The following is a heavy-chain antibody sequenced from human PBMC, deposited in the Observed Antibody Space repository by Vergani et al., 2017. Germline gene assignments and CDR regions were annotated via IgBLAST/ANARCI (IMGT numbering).Heavy chain of an antibody. CDR2: IYYSGST. D-gene: IGHD6-13*01. V-gene: IGHV4-59*01. CDR1: GGSISSYY. CDR3: ARALGIAAAKLKYGMDV. J-gene: IGHJ6*02. Sequence: QVQLQESGPGLVKPSETLSLTCTVSGGSISSYYWSWTRQPPGKGLEWSGYIYYSGSTNYNPSLKSRVTISVDTSKNQFSLKLSSVTAADTAVYYCARALGIAAAKLKYGMDVWGQGTTVTVSS.